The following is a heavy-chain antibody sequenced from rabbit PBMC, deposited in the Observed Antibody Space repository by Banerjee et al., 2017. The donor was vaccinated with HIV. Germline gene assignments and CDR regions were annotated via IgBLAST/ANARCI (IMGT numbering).Heavy chain of an antibody. Sequence: KDYATWVIGRFTISSDNAQDTVDLQMNSLTAADTATYFCARDLAGVIGWNFNLWGPGTLVTV. V-gene: IGHV1S8*01. D-gene: IGHD4-1*01. CDR2: K. CDR3: ARDLAGVIGWNFNL. J-gene: IGHJ4*01.